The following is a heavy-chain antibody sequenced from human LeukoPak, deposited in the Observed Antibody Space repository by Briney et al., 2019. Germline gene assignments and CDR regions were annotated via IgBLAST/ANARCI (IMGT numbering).Heavy chain of an antibody. Sequence: ASVKVSCKASGYTFTGYYIHWVRQAPGQGLEWMGWINPNINGTNYAQKFQGRVTMTGDRSISTAYMELSRLRSDDTAVYYCAAHPSSAYWGRGTLVTVSS. CDR1: GYTFTGYY. CDR3: AAHPSSAY. D-gene: IGHD6-6*01. CDR2: INPNINGT. J-gene: IGHJ4*02. V-gene: IGHV1-2*02.